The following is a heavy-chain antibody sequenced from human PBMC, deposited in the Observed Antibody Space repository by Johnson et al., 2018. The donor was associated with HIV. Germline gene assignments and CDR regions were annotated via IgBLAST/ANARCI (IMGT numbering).Heavy chain of an antibody. D-gene: IGHD3-22*01. Sequence: QMMLVESGGGVVQPGRSLRLSCAASGFTFSSYGMNWVRQAPGKGLEWVAVISYVGTNEYYADSVKGRFTISRDHSNNTLYLQMNSLTAEETAVYYCATFYYDNRDYYELASFLTDASDIWGQGTMVTVSS. CDR2: ISYVGTNE. J-gene: IGHJ3*02. V-gene: IGHV3-30*03. CDR3: ATFYYDNRDYYELASFLTDASDI. CDR1: GFTFSSYG.